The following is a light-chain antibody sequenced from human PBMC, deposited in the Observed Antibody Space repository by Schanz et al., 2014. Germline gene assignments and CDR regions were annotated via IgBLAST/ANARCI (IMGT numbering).Light chain of an antibody. V-gene: IGKV3-15*01. CDR2: DAS. J-gene: IGKJ1*01. Sequence: EIVLTQSPATLSLSPGERATLSCRASQSVSSYLAWYQQKPGQAPRLLIYDASTRATGIPARFSGSGSGTEFTLTISSLQSEDFAVYYCQQYIKWPPGGWTFGQGTKVEI. CDR3: QQYIKWPPGGWT. CDR1: QSVSSY.